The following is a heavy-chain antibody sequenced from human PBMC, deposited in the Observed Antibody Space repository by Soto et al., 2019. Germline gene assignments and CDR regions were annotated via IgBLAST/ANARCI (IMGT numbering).Heavy chain of an antibody. Sequence: PGGSLRLSCAASGFTFSSYGMHWVRQAPGKGLEWVAVISYDGSNTYYADSVKGRFTISRDKSKNTLYLQMNSLRAEDTAVYYCAKDKRGYSYGYTLYFDYWGQGTLVTVSS. CDR2: ISYDGSNT. D-gene: IGHD5-18*01. CDR3: AKDKRGYSYGYTLYFDY. J-gene: IGHJ4*02. V-gene: IGHV3-30*18. CDR1: GFTFSSYG.